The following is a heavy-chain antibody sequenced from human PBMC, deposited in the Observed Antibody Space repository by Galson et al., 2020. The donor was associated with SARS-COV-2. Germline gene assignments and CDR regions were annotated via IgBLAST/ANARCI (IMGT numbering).Heavy chain of an antibody. J-gene: IGHJ5*02. CDR3: ATGGRPSSVREVIIGDWFDP. D-gene: IGHD3-10*01. CDR1: GGSISNGGYF. CDR2: IFSSGRT. V-gene: IGHV4-31*03. Sequence: SETLSLTCTVSGGSISNGGYFWSWIRHHPGKGLEWIGSIFSSGRTFATPSLKSRVAISIDAPKNQFSLQLASVTPADTAVYFCATGGRPSSVREVIIGDWFDPWGQGTLVTVSS.